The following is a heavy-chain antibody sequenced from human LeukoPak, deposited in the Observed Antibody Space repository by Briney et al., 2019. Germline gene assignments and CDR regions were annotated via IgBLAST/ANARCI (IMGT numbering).Heavy chain of an antibody. CDR2: IYTSGST. CDR3: ATLYGDYVSGWFGP. D-gene: IGHD4-17*01. CDR1: GGSISSYY. J-gene: IGHJ5*02. V-gene: IGHV4-4*08. Sequence: PSETLSLTCTVSGGSISSYYWSWIRQPPGKGLEWIGRIYTSGSTNYNPSLKSRVTISVDTSKNQFSLKLSSVTAADTTVYYCATLYGDYVSGWFGPWGQGTLVTVSS.